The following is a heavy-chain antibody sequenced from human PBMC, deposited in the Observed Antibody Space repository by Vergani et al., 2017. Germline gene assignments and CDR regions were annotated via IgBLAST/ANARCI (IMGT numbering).Heavy chain of an antibody. CDR3: ARPRTRDFNDAFDI. J-gene: IGHJ3*02. CDR1: GYSFTSYW. CDR2: IYPGDSDT. V-gene: IGHV5-51*03. Sequence: EVQLVQSGAEVKKPGESLKISCKGSGYSFTSYWIGWVRQMPGKGLEWMGIIYPGDSDTRYSPSFQGQVTISAEQSITTAYLQWSSLKASDTAIYYCARPRTRDFNDAFDIWGQGTMLTVSS.